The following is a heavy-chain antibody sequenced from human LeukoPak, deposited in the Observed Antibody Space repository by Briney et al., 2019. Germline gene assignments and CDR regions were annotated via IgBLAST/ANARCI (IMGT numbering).Heavy chain of an antibody. CDR1: GYTFTSYD. J-gene: IGHJ6*04. D-gene: IGHD3-3*01. V-gene: IGHV1-8*01. CDR3: ATLPIKRITIFGVVSRGHVVPTTGDV. CDR2: RNPNSGNT. Sequence: GASVKVSCKASGYTFTSYDINWVRQATGQGLEWMGWRNPNSGNTGYAQKFQGRVTMTRNTSISTAYMELSSLRSEDTAVYYCATLPIKRITIFGVVSRGHVVPTTGDVWGKGTTVTVSS.